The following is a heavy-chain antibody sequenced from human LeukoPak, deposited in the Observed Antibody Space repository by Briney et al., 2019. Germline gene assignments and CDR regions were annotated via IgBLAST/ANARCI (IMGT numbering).Heavy chain of an antibody. CDR3: AKDITPRIPAAFDL. CDR2: ISWNSGRI. J-gene: IGHJ3*01. D-gene: IGHD2-21*01. Sequence: GGSPRLSCAASGFTFDDYAMHWVRQVPGKGLEWVSGISWNSGRIDYADSVKGRFTISRDNAKNSLFLQMNSLRAEDTAFYYCAKDITPRIPAAFDLWGQGTMVTVSS. CDR1: GFTFDDYA. V-gene: IGHV3-9*01.